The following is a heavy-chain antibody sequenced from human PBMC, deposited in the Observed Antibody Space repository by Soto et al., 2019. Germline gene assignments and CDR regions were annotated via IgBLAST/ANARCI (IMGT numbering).Heavy chain of an antibody. Sequence: PSETLSLTCTVSGGSISSYYWSWIRQPPGKGLEWIGYIYYSGSTNYNPSLKSRVTISVDTSKNQFSLKLSSVTAADTAVYYCARAYSGSYRDYYYYYGMDVWGQGTTVTVPS. V-gene: IGHV4-59*01. D-gene: IGHD1-26*01. CDR1: GGSISSYY. J-gene: IGHJ6*02. CDR2: IYYSGST. CDR3: ARAYSGSYRDYYYYYGMDV.